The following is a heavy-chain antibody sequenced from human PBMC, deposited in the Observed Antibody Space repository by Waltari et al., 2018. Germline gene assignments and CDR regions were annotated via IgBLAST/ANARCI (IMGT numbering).Heavy chain of an antibody. CDR2: VYVDRRT. CDR1: GYPIRSGFYH. Sequence: QVPLQESGPGLVKPSQTLSLTCRVSGYPIRSGFYHWSWIRQPAGRGLEWIGRVYVDRRTAYNPSLSSRVTISLDTSRNRFSLELTSVTAADTAIYYCARYYPSGKDYIDVWGKGTTVSVSS. CDR3: ARYYPSGKDYIDV. D-gene: IGHD3-10*01. V-gene: IGHV4-61*02. J-gene: IGHJ6*03.